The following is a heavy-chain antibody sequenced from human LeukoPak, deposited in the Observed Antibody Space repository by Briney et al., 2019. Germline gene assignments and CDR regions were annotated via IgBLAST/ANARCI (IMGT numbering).Heavy chain of an antibody. V-gene: IGHV3-15*01. D-gene: IGHD3-22*01. CDR2: IKSKTDGGTT. Sequence: GGSLRLSCTASGFTFSNAWMSWVRQAPGKGLEWVGRIKSKTDGGTTDYAAPVKGRFTISRDDSKNTLYLQMNSLKTEDTAVYYCTTSRVLSGYSYYWGQGTLVTVSS. CDR1: GFTFSNAW. J-gene: IGHJ4*02. CDR3: TTSRVLSGYSYY.